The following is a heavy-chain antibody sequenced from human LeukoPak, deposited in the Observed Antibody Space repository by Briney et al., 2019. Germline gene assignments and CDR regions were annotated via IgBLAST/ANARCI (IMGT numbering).Heavy chain of an antibody. Sequence: GGSLRLSCAASGFTSSSYGMSWVRQAPGKGLEWVSAISGSGGSTYYADSVKGRFTISRDNSKNTLYLQMNSLRAEDTAVYYCAKYTYYYGSGTESGNAFDIWGQGTMVTVSS. J-gene: IGHJ3*02. CDR2: ISGSGGST. CDR1: GFTSSSYG. D-gene: IGHD3-10*01. V-gene: IGHV3-23*01. CDR3: AKYTYYYGSGTESGNAFDI.